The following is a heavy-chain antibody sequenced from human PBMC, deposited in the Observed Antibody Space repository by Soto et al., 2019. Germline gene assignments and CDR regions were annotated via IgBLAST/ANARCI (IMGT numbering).Heavy chain of an antibody. Sequence: SETLSITCAVCGESVSGYYWSWIRQPPGKGLEWIGEINHSGSTNYNPSLKSRVTISVDTSKNQFSLKLSSVTAEDTAVYYCTIVVVPAAMVDYWGQGTLVTVSS. D-gene: IGHD2-2*01. V-gene: IGHV4-34*01. CDR3: TIVVVPAAMVDY. J-gene: IGHJ4*02. CDR2: INHSGST. CDR1: GESVSGYY.